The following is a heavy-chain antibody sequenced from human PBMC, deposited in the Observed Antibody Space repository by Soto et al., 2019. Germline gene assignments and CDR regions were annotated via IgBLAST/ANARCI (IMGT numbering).Heavy chain of an antibody. CDR2: IVVGSGNT. CDR3: AADDSSGYYHNYYYYYGMDV. V-gene: IGHV1-58*01. Sequence: ASVKVSCKASGFTFTSSAVQWVRQARGQRLEWIGWIVVGSGNTNYAQKFQERVTITRDMSTSTAYMELSSLRSEDTAVYYCAADDSSGYYHNYYYYYGMDVWGQGTTVTVSS. CDR1: GFTFTSSA. D-gene: IGHD3-22*01. J-gene: IGHJ6*02.